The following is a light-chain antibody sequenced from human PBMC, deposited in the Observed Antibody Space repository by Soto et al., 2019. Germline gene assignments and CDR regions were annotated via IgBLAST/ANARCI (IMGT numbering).Light chain of an antibody. CDR1: QSISSW. CDR2: KAS. CDR3: QLYDHDSWT. V-gene: IGKV1-5*03. J-gene: IGKJ1*01. Sequence: DIQMTQSPSTLSASVRDRAIITCRASQSISSWLAWYQQKPGKAPNLQIYKASTLKSGVHSRFSGSGSGTEFTLSISSLQPDDFATYCCQLYDHDSWTFGQGTKVEIK.